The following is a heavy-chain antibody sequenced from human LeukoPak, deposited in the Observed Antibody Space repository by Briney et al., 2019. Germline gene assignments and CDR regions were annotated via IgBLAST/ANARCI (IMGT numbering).Heavy chain of an antibody. CDR3: AKRINWNVDY. V-gene: IGHV5-51*01. J-gene: IGHJ4*02. CDR2: IYPADSDI. CDR1: GYSINNYW. Sequence: GESLKISCKGSGYSINNYWIGWVRQMPGKGLEWMGIIYPADSDIRYSPSFQGQVTISADKSISTAYLQWSSLKASDTAMYYCAKRINWNVDYWGQGTLVTVSS. D-gene: IGHD1-1*01.